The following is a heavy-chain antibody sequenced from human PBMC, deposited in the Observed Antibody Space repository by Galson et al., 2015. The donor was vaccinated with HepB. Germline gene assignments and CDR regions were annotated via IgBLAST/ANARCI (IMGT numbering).Heavy chain of an antibody. D-gene: IGHD6-13*01. V-gene: IGHV3-23*01. J-gene: IGHJ5*02. CDR2: ISGSGGST. CDR1: GFTFSSYA. Sequence: SLRLSCAASGFTFSSYAMSWVRQAPGKGLEWVSAISGSGGSTYYADSVKGRFTISRDNSKNTLYLQMNSLRAEDTAVYYCAKTRGQQQLSNWFDPWGQGTLVTVSS. CDR3: AKTRGQQQLSNWFDP.